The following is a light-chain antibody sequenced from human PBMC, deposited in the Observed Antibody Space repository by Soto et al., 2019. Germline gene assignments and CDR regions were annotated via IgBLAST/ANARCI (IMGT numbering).Light chain of an antibody. J-gene: IGKJ2*01. V-gene: IGKV1-39*01. CDR3: QQTHSIPYT. Sequence: DIQMTQSPSSLAASVGDRVTITCRAGQTISSHLNWYRQKPGKAPEFLIFAASNLQSGVPSRFSGSGSGTDFSLAISSLQPGDFATYYCQQTHSIPYTFGQGTKLEIK. CDR1: QTISSH. CDR2: AAS.